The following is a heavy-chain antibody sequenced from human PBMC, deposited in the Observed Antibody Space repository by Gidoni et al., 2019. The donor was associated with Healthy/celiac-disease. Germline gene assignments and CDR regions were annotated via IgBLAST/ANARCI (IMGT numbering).Heavy chain of an antibody. CDR3: ARDGRRVATSSGDY. D-gene: IGHD5-12*01. CDR1: GFTFSSYG. V-gene: IGHV3-33*01. Sequence: VQLVESGGGVVQPGRSLRLSCAASGFTFSSYGMHWVRQAPGKGLEWVAVIWYDGSNKYYADSVKGRFTISRDNSKNTLYLQMNSLRAEDTAVYYCARDGRRVATSSGDYWGQGTLVTVSS. J-gene: IGHJ4*02. CDR2: IWYDGSNK.